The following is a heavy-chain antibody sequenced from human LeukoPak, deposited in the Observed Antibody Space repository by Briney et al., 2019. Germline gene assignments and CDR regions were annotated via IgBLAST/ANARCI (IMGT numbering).Heavy chain of an antibody. J-gene: IGHJ4*02. D-gene: IGHD6-13*01. CDR1: GGSISSSRYY. CDR3: ARYDGLSSSCYYYFDY. CDR2: IFYSGNT. V-gene: IGHV4-39*07. Sequence: SETLSLTCTVSGGSISSSRYYWGWIRQPPGKGLESIGSIFYSGNTNDNPSLKSRVTISLDKSKCQFSLKLKSVTPADTAVYYCARYDGLSSSCYYYFDYWGQGTLVTVSS.